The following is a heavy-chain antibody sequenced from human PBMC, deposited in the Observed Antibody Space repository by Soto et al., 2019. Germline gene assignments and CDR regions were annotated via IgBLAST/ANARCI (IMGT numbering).Heavy chain of an antibody. D-gene: IGHD6-19*01. CDR3: ARVAEAYSSGWYGPLYHFDS. CDR2: IYYSGST. J-gene: IGHJ4*02. CDR1: GGSISSYY. V-gene: IGHV4-59*01. Sequence: QVQLQESGPGLVKPSETLSLTCTVSGGSISSYYWSWIRQPPGKGLEWIGYIYYSGSTNYNPSLKRRVTISVDTSKNPLSLKLSSVTAADTAVYYCARVAEAYSSGWYGPLYHFDSWGQGTLVTVSS.